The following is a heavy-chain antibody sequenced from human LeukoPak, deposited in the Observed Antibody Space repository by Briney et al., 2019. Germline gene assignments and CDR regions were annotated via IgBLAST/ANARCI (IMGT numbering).Heavy chain of an antibody. V-gene: IGHV1-2*02. Sequence: ASVKVSCKASGYTFTDYYMHWVRQAPGQGLEWMGWINPKGGATNYTQKFQGRGTMTRDTSISTAYMEMSRLRSDDTAVYYCACLYYDSSVTEPTRAFDIWGQGTMVTVSS. CDR3: ACLYYDSSVTEPTRAFDI. CDR2: INPKGGAT. J-gene: IGHJ3*02. D-gene: IGHD3-22*01. CDR1: GYTFTDYY.